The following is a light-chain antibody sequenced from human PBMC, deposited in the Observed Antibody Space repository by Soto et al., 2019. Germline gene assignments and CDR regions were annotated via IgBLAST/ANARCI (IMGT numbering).Light chain of an antibody. V-gene: IGLV1-40*01. J-gene: IGLJ3*02. CDR2: GNS. CDR3: QSCDSSLIAL. Sequence: QSVLTQPPSVSGAPGQRVTISCTGSSSNIGAGYDVHWYQQLPGTAPKLLIYGNSNRPSGVPDRFSGSKSGTSASLAITGVQAEDESYYHCQSCDSSLIALFGGGTKLTVL. CDR1: SSNIGAGYD.